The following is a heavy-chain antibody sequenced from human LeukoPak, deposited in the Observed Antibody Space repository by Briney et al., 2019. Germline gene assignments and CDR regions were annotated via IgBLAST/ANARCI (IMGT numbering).Heavy chain of an antibody. CDR1: GGSISSYY. D-gene: IGHD6-19*01. J-gene: IGHJ3*02. Sequence: PSETLSLTCTVSGGSISSYYWSWIRQPPGKGLEWIGYIYYSGSTNYNPSLKSRVTISVDTSKNQFSLKLSSVTAADTAVYYCSVHSGWGGMGAFDIWGQGTMVTVSS. CDR2: IYYSGST. V-gene: IGHV4-59*08. CDR3: SVHSGWGGMGAFDI.